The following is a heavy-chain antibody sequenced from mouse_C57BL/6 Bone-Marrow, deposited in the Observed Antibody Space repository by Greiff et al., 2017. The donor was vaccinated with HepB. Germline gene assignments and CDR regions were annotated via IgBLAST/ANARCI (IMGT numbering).Heavy chain of an antibody. V-gene: IGHV3-6*01. CDR3: AKRGGYGNCAY. Sequence: EVKLMESGPGLVKPSQSLSLTCSVTGYSITSGYYWNWIRQFPGNKLEWMGYISYDGSNNYNPSLKNRISITRDTSKNQFFLKLNSVTTEDTATYYCAKRGGYGNCAYWGQGTLVTVSA. D-gene: IGHD2-10*02. CDR1: GYSITSGYY. CDR2: ISYDGSN. J-gene: IGHJ3*01.